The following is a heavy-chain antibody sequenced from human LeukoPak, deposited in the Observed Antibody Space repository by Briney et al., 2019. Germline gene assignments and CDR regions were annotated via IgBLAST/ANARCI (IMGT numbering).Heavy chain of an antibody. Sequence: GGSLRLSCAASGFTFSTYSMNWVRQAPGKGLEWVSSISSNSSYIYFADSVKGRFTISRDNAKNSLYLQMNSLRAEDTAVYYCARDRLSVSGDDYWGQGTLVTVSS. V-gene: IGHV3-21*01. CDR1: GFTFSTYS. J-gene: IGHJ4*02. D-gene: IGHD7-27*01. CDR3: ARDRLSVSGDDY. CDR2: ISSNSSYI.